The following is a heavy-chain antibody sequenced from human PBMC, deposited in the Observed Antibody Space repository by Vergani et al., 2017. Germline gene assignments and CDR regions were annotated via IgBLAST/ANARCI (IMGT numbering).Heavy chain of an antibody. Sequence: QVQLVESGGGVVQPGRTLRLSCAASGFTFSSYGMHWVRQAPGKGLEWVAVIWYDGSNKYYADSVKGRFTISRDNSKNTLYLQMNSLRAEDTAVYYCARVLGIGDLALDYWGQVTLVTVSS. D-gene: IGHD4-17*01. CDR3: ARVLGIGDLALDY. J-gene: IGHJ4*02. V-gene: IGHV3-33*01. CDR1: GFTFSSYG. CDR2: IWYDGSNK.